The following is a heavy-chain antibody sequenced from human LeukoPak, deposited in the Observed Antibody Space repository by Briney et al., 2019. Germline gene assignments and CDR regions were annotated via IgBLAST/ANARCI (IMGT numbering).Heavy chain of an antibody. D-gene: IGHD6-19*01. CDR1: GFTFSTYW. V-gene: IGHV3-7*01. CDR3: EGSAGY. CDR2: IKKDGSEK. J-gene: IGHJ4*02. Sequence: GGSLRLSCAASGFTFSTYWMSWVRQAPGKGLEWVANIKKDGSEKYYVDSVKGRFTISRDNAKNSLYLQMNSLRVEDTAVYYCEGSAGYWGQGTLATVSS.